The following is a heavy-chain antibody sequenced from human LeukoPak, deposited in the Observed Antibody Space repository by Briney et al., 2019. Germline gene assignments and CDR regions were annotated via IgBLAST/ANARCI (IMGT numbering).Heavy chain of an antibody. CDR1: GFTFGDYA. Sequence: GGSLRLSCTASGFTFGDYAMSWVRQAPGKGLVWVSRINTDGSSTNYADSVKGRFTVSRDNAKNTLYLQMNSLRAEDTAVYYCATGRGTPLGFWGQGALVTVSS. D-gene: IGHD1-26*01. J-gene: IGHJ4*02. CDR3: ATGRGTPLGF. V-gene: IGHV3-74*01. CDR2: INTDGSST.